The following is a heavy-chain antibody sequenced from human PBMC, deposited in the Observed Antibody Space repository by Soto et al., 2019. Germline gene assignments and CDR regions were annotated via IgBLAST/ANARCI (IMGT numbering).Heavy chain of an antibody. CDR1: GYTYSNFA. CDR2: INPGNGNT. D-gene: IGHD3-10*01. V-gene: IGHV1-3*01. CDR3: ARAVARGVKTIYYYYGMDV. J-gene: IGHJ6*02. Sequence: ASVKVSCKASGYTYSNFAMHWVRQAPGQRLEWMGWINPGNGNTKYSQTFQGRVTITRDTSASTAYMELSSLRSEDTAVYYCARAVARGVKTIYYYYGMDVWGQGTTVTVSS.